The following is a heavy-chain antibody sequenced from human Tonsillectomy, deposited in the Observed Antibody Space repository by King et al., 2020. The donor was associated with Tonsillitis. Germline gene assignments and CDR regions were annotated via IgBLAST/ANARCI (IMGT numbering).Heavy chain of an antibody. CDR3: ATVLLGPAGYDYYAMDV. CDR1: GDSISSTSYF. V-gene: IGHV4-39*01. Sequence: QLQESGPGLVKPSETLSLTCTVSGDSISSTSYFWGWIRQPPGKGLEWIGGIYYSGNTYYNPSLKSRVTISIDKSKNRFSLKLTSVTAADTAVYYCATVLLGPAGYDYYAMDVWGQGTTVTVSS. J-gene: IGHJ6*02. CDR2: IYYSGNT. D-gene: IGHD2-2*01.